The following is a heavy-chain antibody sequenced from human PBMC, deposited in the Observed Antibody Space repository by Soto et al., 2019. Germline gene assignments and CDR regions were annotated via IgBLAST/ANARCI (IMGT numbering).Heavy chain of an antibody. V-gene: IGHV1-2*02. Sequence: ASVKVSCKASGYTFSDYFIQCLRQAPGQGLEWVAWINPKTAATNYAKKFQDRVTVTSDTSFSTAYLELTRLRPDDTALYYCARIKWGLDYYSGMDVWGQGTAVTVSS. J-gene: IGHJ6*02. CDR2: INPKTAAT. CDR3: ARIKWGLDYYSGMDV. D-gene: IGHD1-26*01. CDR1: GYTFSDYF.